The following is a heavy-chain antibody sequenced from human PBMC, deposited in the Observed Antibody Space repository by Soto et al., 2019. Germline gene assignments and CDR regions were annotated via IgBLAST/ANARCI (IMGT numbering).Heavy chain of an antibody. J-gene: IGHJ5*02. Sequence: GGSLRLSCAASGFTFSSYAMSWVRQAPGKGLEWVSAISGSGGSTYYADSVKGRFTISRDNSKNTLYLQMNSLRAEDTAVYYCAKPTFANYGILTGYYPWGQGTLVTVSS. CDR3: AKPTFANYGILTGYYP. V-gene: IGHV3-23*01. CDR1: GFTFSSYA. CDR2: ISGSGGST. D-gene: IGHD3-9*01.